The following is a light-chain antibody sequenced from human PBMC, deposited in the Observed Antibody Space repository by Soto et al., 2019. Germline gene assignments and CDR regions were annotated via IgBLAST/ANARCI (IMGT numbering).Light chain of an antibody. CDR1: SSDVGGYNY. Sequence: QSVLTQPASVSGSPGQSITISCTGTSSDVGGYNYVSWYQQHPGKAPKLMIYAVSNRPSGVSNRFSGSKSGNTASLTISGLQAEDEADYYCSSYTSSLYVFGTGTKVTVL. J-gene: IGLJ1*01. CDR3: SSYTSSLYV. CDR2: AVS. V-gene: IGLV2-14*01.